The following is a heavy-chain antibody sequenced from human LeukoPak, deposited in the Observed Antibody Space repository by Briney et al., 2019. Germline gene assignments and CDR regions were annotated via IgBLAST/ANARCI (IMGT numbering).Heavy chain of an antibody. V-gene: IGHV3-7*01. CDR2: IKQDESEQ. Sequence: PGGSLRLSCAASGFTFSSYWMSWVRQAPGKGLEWVANIKQDESEQYYVDSVKGRFTISRDNAKNSLYLQMNSLRAEDTAVYYCAREASRTTWYGDYFDYWGQGTLVTVSS. D-gene: IGHD1/OR15-1a*01. CDR1: GFTFSSYW. CDR3: AREASRTTWYGDYFDY. J-gene: IGHJ4*02.